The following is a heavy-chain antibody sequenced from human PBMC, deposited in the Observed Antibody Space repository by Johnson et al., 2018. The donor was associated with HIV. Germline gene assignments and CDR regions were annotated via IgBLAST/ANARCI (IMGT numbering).Heavy chain of an antibody. CDR2: ISYDGSNK. Sequence: QVQLVESGGGLVQPGRSLRLSCAASGFTFDDYAMHWVRQAPGKGLEWVAVISYDGSNKYYADSVKGRFTISRDNSKNTLYLQMNSLRAEDTAVYYCARRPRDDAFDIWGQGTMVTVSS. J-gene: IGHJ3*02. CDR1: GFTFDDYA. V-gene: IGHV3-30-3*01. D-gene: IGHD5-24*01. CDR3: ARRPRDDAFDI.